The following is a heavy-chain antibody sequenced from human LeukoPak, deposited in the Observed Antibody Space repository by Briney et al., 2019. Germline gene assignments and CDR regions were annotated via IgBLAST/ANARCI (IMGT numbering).Heavy chain of an antibody. D-gene: IGHD6-19*01. J-gene: IGHJ4*02. V-gene: IGHV4-31*03. CDR3: ARRRGNTSGFQGYYFDY. Sequence: TLSLTCTVSGGSFSSSSYYWSWIRQLPGKGLEWIGYIYYSGSTYYNPSLKSRLTISVDTSKNQFSLKLSSVTAADTAVYYCARRRGNTSGFQGYYFDYWGQGTLVTVSS. CDR1: GGSFSSSSYY. CDR2: IYYSGST.